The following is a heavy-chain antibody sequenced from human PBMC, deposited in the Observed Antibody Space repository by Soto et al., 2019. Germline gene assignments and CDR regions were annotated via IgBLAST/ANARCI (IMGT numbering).Heavy chain of an antibody. V-gene: IGHV4-31*03. Sequence: QVQLQESGPGLVKPSQTLSLTCTVSGGSISSGGYYWSWIRQHSGKGLEWIGYIYYSGSTNYNPSLKSRVTISVDTSKNQCSLRLSSVTAADTAVYYCASPLQGLDLWGYAFDIWGQGTMVTVSS. CDR2: IYYSGST. CDR3: ASPLQGLDLWGYAFDI. J-gene: IGHJ3*02. D-gene: IGHD3-16*01. CDR1: GGSISSGGYY.